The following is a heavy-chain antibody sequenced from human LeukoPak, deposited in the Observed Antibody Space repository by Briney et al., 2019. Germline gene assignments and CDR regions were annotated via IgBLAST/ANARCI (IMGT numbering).Heavy chain of an antibody. CDR1: GYSIGSGYY. CDR3: ARGGWELLYYCDY. Sequence: SETLSLTCAVSGYSIGSGYYWGWIRQPPGKGLEWIGSIYHSGSPYYNPSLKSRVTISVDTSKNQFSLKLSSVTAADTAVYYCARGGWELLYYCDYWGQGILVTVSS. CDR2: IYHSGSP. J-gene: IGHJ4*02. V-gene: IGHV4-38-2*01. D-gene: IGHD1-26*01.